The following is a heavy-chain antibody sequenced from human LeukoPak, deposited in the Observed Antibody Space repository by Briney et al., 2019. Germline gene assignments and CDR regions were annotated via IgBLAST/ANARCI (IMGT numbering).Heavy chain of an antibody. Sequence: GASVKVSCKASGYTFTGYYMHWVRQAPGHGLEWMGWINPNSGGTNYAQKFQGRVTMTRDTSISTAYMELSRLRSDDTAVYYCAREDSSNQAAFDIWGQGTMVTVSS. V-gene: IGHV1-2*02. CDR3: AREDSSNQAAFDI. CDR1: GYTFTGYY. CDR2: INPNSGGT. J-gene: IGHJ3*02. D-gene: IGHD3-22*01.